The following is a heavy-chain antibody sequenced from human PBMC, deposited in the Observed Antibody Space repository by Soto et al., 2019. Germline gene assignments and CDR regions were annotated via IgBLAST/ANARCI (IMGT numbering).Heavy chain of an antibody. CDR3: AAEGVATNTYYYYGMDV. V-gene: IGHV1-58*01. CDR1: GFTFTSSA. J-gene: IGHJ6*02. Sequence: SVKVSCKASGFTFTSSAVQWARQARGQRLEWIGWIVVGSGNTNYAQKFQERVTITRDMSTSTAYMELSSLRSEDTAVYYCAAEGVATNTYYYYGMDVWGQGTTVTV. D-gene: IGHD5-12*01. CDR2: IVVGSGNT.